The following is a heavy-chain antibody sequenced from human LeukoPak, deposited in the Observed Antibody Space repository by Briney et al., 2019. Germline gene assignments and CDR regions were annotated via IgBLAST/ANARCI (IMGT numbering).Heavy chain of an antibody. Sequence: ASVKVSCKASGYTFTGYYKHWVRQAPGQGLEWMGWINPNSGGTNYAQKFQGRVTMTRDTSISTAYMELSRLRSDDTAVYYCARDFHGVGHYYYYYGMDVWGQGTTVTVSS. J-gene: IGHJ6*02. CDR2: INPNSGGT. V-gene: IGHV1-2*02. CDR3: ARDFHGVGHYYYYYGMDV. D-gene: IGHD3-16*01. CDR1: GYTFTGYY.